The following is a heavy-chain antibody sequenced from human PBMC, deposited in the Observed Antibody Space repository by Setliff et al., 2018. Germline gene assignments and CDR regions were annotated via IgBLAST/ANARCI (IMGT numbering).Heavy chain of an antibody. CDR2: ISRDTDYT. J-gene: IGHJ4*02. CDR1: GFTFSDYS. V-gene: IGHV3-21*01. CDR3: ARISRLYTSSWDDY. Sequence: GESLKISCAASGFTFSDYSMNWVRQAPGKGLEWISGISRDTDYTYYAESVKGRFTIFRDNAKNSVYLQMNRLRAEDTAVYYCARISRLYTSSWDDYWGRGTLVTVSS. D-gene: IGHD6-13*01.